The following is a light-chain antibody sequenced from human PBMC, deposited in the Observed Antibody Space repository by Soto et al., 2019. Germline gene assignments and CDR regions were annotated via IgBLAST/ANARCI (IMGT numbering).Light chain of an antibody. CDR1: QSVSSY. Sequence: EIVLTQSPATLSLSPGERATLSCRASQSVSSYLAWYQQKPGQAPRLLIYDASNRATGIPARFSGSGSGTEFPLTISRPEPEDFAGYYCQQRSNWPPTFGQGTRLEIK. V-gene: IGKV3-11*01. J-gene: IGKJ5*01. CDR2: DAS. CDR3: QQRSNWPPT.